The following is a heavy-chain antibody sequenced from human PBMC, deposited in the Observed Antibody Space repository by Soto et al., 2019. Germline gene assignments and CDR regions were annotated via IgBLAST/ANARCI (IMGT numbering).Heavy chain of an antibody. Sequence: QVQLQQWGAGLVKPSETLSLSCAVYGQSFSGHSWAWIRQPPGKGLEWIGEINESGSTYYNPSLKSRVTISTDTSKNQFSLKLSSMSVADTAAYFCARGSGIVALPGELEDVKYDYWGQGTLVNVSS. D-gene: IGHD1-1*01. CDR1: GQSFSGHS. CDR2: INESGST. J-gene: IGHJ4*02. V-gene: IGHV4-34*01. CDR3: ARGSGIVALPGELEDVKYDY.